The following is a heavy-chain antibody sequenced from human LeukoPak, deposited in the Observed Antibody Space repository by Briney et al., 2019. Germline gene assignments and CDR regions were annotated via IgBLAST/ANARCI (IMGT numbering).Heavy chain of an antibody. D-gene: IGHD4-17*01. CDR2: INWNGGST. Sequence: GGSLRLSCAASGFTFDDYGMSWVRQAPGKGLEWVSGINWNGGSTGYADSVKGRFTISRDNAKSSLYLQMNSLRAEDTALYYCARDGDYGTYYYYMDVWGKGTTVTVSS. J-gene: IGHJ6*03. CDR1: GFTFDDYG. V-gene: IGHV3-20*04. CDR3: ARDGDYGTYYYYMDV.